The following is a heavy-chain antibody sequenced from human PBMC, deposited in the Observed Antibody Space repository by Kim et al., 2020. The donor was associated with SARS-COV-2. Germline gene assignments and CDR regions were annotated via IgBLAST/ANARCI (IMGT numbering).Heavy chain of an antibody. CDR2: ISAYNGNT. CDR3: AREPRPQVGFWLPWSGTDYYYYMDV. V-gene: IGHV1-18*01. D-gene: IGHD3-3*01. CDR1: GYTFTSYG. Sequence: ASVKVSCKASGYTFTSYGISWVRQAPGQGLEWMGWISAYNGNTNYAQKLQGRVTMTTDTSTSTAYMELRSLRSDDTAVYYCAREPRPQVGFWLPWSGTDYYYYMDVWGKGTTVTVSS. J-gene: IGHJ6*03.